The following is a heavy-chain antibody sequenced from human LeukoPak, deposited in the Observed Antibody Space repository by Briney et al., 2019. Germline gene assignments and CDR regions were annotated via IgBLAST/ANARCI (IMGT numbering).Heavy chain of an antibody. CDR3: ARETIVVVPAAKFSKFDP. CDR2: ISYDGSNK. CDR1: GLTFSSYA. Sequence: PGRSLRLSCAASGLTFSSYAMHWVRQAPGKGLEWVAVISYDGSNKYYADSVKGRFTISRDNSKNTLYLQMNSLRAEDTAVYYCARETIVVVPAAKFSKFDPWGQGTLVTVSS. D-gene: IGHD2-2*01. V-gene: IGHV3-30-3*01. J-gene: IGHJ5*02.